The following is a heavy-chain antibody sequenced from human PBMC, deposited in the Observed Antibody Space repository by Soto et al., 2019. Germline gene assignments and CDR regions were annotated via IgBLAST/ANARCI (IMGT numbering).Heavy chain of an antibody. CDR2: IYPGDSDT. CDR3: ARLIGAARRWYYYYGMDV. Sequence: GESLKISCKGSGYSFTSYRIGWVRQMPGKGLEWMGIIYPGDSDTRYSPSFQGQVTISADKSISTAYLQWSSLKASDTAMYYCARLIGAARRWYYYYGMDVWGQGTTVPVSS. D-gene: IGHD6-6*01. V-gene: IGHV5-51*01. J-gene: IGHJ6*02. CDR1: GYSFTSYR.